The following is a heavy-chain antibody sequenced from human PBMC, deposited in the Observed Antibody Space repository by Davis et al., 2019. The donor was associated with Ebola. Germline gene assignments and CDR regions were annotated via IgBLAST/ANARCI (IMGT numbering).Heavy chain of an antibody. D-gene: IGHD3-3*01. J-gene: IGHJ6*02. CDR1: GFTFSSYS. CDR3: ARDIDRSTIFGVVIIPILYGMDV. V-gene: IGHV3-21*01. CDR2: ISSSSSYI. Sequence: GESLKISCAASGFTFSSYSMNWVRQAPGKGLEWVSSISSSSSYIYYADSVKGRFTISRDNAKNSLYLQMNSLRAEDTAVYYCARDIDRSTIFGVVIIPILYGMDVWGQGTTVTVSS.